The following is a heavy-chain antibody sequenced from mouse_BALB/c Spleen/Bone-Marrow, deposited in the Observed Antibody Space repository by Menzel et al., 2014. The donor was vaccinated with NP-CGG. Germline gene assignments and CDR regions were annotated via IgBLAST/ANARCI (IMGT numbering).Heavy chain of an antibody. V-gene: IGHV1-53*01. CDR1: GYTFTTYY. CDR2: INPSNGGT. D-gene: IGHD2-3*01. J-gene: IGHJ4*01. CDR3: TRDGHNYYAMDY. Sequence: QVQLKQSGAELVKPGTSVRLSCKASGYTFTTYYIYWVKQRVGQGLEWIGEINPSNGGTNFNEKYKSKATLTVDKSSSTSYMQLSSLTSEDSAVYYCTRDGHNYYAMDYWGQGTSVTVSS.